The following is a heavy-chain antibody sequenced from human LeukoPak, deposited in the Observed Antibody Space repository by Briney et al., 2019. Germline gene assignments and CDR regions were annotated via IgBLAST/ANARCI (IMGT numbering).Heavy chain of an antibody. D-gene: IGHD6-13*01. V-gene: IGHV3-66*04. CDR3: ARHSTGYSSSWYYFDY. CDR2: IYSGGST. CDR1: GFTASSNY. J-gene: IGHJ4*02. Sequence: PGGSLRLSCAASGFTASSNYMSWVRQAPGKGLEWVSVIYSGGSTYYADSVKGRFTISRDNFKNTLYLQMNSLRAEDTAVYYCARHSTGYSSSWYYFDYWGQGTLVTVSS.